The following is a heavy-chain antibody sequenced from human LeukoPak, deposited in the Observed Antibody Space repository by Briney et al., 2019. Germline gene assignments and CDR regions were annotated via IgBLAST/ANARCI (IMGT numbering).Heavy chain of an antibody. CDR2: ITSDGSTT. J-gene: IGHJ4*02. CDR3: ARASPSGYDY. Sequence: PGGSLRLPCAASGFTFSSYWMHWVRQAPGKGLVWVSRITSDGSTTSYADSVKGRFTISRDNAKNTLYLQMNSLRDEDTAVYYCARASPSGYDYWGQGTLVTVSS. V-gene: IGHV3-74*01. CDR1: GFTFSSYW. D-gene: IGHD3-22*01.